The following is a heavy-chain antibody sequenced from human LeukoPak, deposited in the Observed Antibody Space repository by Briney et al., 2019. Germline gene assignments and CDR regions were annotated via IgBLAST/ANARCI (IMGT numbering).Heavy chain of an antibody. CDR3: AREPRDGYNLFDY. D-gene: IGHD5-24*01. J-gene: IGHJ4*02. CDR1: GGSISSYY. CDR2: IYYSGSS. V-gene: IGHV4-59*01. Sequence: SETLSLTCTVSGGSISSYYWSWIRQPPGKGLEWIGYIYYSGSSNYNPSLKSRGTISVDTSKNQFSLKLSSVTAADTAVYYCAREPRDGYNLFDYWGQGTLVTVSS.